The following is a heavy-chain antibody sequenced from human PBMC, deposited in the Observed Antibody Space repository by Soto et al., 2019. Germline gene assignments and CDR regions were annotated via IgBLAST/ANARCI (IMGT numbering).Heavy chain of an antibody. CDR3: GRGIGKGLRYCYGSRLEGYYYGMDA. Sequence: PSETLSLTCTVSGGSVSSGSYYWSCSQQPPGRGLEWSGYIHYSGSTNYHPPHKRRVTISVNTSKNLFSLKLSSVTAADKAVYYCGRGIGKGLRYCYGSRLEGYYYGMDAWGQGTTVTVSS. J-gene: IGHJ6*02. D-gene: IGHD3-9*01. V-gene: IGHV4-61*01. CDR2: IHYSGST. CDR1: GGSVSSGSYY.